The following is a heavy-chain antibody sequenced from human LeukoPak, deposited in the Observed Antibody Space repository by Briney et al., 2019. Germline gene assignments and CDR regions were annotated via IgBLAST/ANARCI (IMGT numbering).Heavy chain of an antibody. CDR2: IIPIFGTA. Sequence: ASVKVPCKASGGTFSSYAISWVRQAPGQGLEWMGGIIPIFGTANYAQKFQGRVTITADESTSTAYMELSSLRSEDTAVYYCARGNQATLIPLYYYYGMDVWGQGTTVTVSS. CDR3: ARGNQATLIPLYYYYGMDV. D-gene: IGHD1-14*01. CDR1: GGTFSSYA. J-gene: IGHJ6*02. V-gene: IGHV1-69*13.